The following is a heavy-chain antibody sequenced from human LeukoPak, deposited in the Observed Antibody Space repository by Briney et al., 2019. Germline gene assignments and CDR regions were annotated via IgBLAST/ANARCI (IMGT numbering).Heavy chain of an antibody. J-gene: IGHJ3*02. CDR3: ARVDPDYGDYLEENAFDI. CDR1: GGSISSGSYY. D-gene: IGHD4-17*01. V-gene: IGHV4-61*02. CDR2: IYTSGST. Sequence: SQTLSLTCTVSGGSISSGSYYWSWIRQPAGKGLEWIGRIYTSGSTNYNPSLKSRVTISVDTSKNQFSLKLSSVTAADTAVYYCARVDPDYGDYLEENAFDIWGQGTMVTVSS.